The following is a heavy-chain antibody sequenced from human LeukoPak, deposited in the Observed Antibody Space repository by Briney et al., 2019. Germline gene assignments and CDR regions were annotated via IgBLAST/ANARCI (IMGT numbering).Heavy chain of an antibody. J-gene: IGHJ3*02. D-gene: IGHD2-8*01. CDR3: ARVQGHPPNGFDI. CDR2: INSDGSST. Sequence: GGSLRLSCAASGFTFSSYWMHWVRQAPGKGLMWVSRINSDGSSTSYADSVKGRFTISRDNAKNTLYLQMNSLRAEDTAVYYCARVQGHPPNGFDIWGQGTMVTVSS. CDR1: GFTFSSYW. V-gene: IGHV3-74*01.